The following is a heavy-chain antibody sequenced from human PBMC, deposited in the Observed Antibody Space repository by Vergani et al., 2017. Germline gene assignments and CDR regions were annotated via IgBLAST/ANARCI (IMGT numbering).Heavy chain of an antibody. CDR3: ARRVEVSGYVDY. CDR2: IYYSGST. V-gene: IGHV4-39*01. D-gene: IGHD1-26*01. CDR1: GGSISSSSYY. Sequence: QLQLQESGPGLVKPSETLSLTCTVSGGSISSSSYYWGWIRQPPGKGLEWFGSIYYSGSTYYNPSLMSRVTISVDASKNQFSLKLSSVTAADTAIYYCARRVEVSGYVDYWGQGTLVTVSS. J-gene: IGHJ4*02.